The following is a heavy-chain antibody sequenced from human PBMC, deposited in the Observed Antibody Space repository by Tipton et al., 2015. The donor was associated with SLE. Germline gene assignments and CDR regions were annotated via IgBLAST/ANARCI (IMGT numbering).Heavy chain of an antibody. CDR2: IYYTGRT. V-gene: IGHV4-59*01. J-gene: IGHJ4*02. D-gene: IGHD5-18*01. Sequence: TLSLTCTVSGGSISSYYWSWIRQPPGRGLEWIGNIYYTGRTNYNPSLKSRVTISLDTSKNQFSLKLTSMTAADTALYFCARSYSYGVFDSWGQGTLVTVSS. CDR1: GGSISSYY. CDR3: ARSYSYGVFDS.